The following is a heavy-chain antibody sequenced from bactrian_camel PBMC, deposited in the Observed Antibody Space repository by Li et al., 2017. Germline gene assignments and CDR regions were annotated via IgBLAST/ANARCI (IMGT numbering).Heavy chain of an antibody. Sequence: HVQLVESGGGSVEAGGSLRLSCEASGDTPSTYCMAWFRQAPGKEREGVVAVDSDGETSFAESVKGRFAVSHSQDSAKNTVYLQMNNLQPDDTAMYYCAADPGGRGDYCPSLYEYGYSFRGQGTQVTVS. J-gene: IGHJ4*01. CDR2: VDSDGET. V-gene: IGHV3S53*01. CDR1: GDTPSTYC. D-gene: IGHD2*01.